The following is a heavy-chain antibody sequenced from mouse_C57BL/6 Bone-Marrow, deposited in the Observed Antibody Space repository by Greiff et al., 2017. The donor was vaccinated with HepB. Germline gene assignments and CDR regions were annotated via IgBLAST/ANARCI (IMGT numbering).Heavy chain of an antibody. D-gene: IGHD1-1*01. V-gene: IGHV5-4*01. J-gene: IGHJ4*01. CDR2: ISDGGSYT. Sequence: EVQRVESGGGLVKPGGSLKLSCAASGFTFSSYAMSWVRQTPEKRLEWVATISDGGSYTYYPDNVKGRFTISRDNAKNNMYLQMSHLKSEDTAMYYCARVVATRYAMDYWGQGTSVTVSS. CDR1: GFTFSSYA. CDR3: ARVVATRYAMDY.